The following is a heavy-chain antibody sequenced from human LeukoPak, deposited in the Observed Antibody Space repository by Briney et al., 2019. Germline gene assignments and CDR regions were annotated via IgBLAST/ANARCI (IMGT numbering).Heavy chain of an antibody. V-gene: IGHV6-1*01. CDR2: TYYRSKWYN. D-gene: IGHD4-17*01. Sequence: SQTLSLTCAISGDSVSSNSAAWDWIRQSPSRGLECLGRTYYRSKWYNDYAVSVKSRITINPDTSKNQFSLQLNSVTPEDTAVYYCARSNTVTTVKGAFDIWGQGTMVTVSS. CDR3: ARSNTVTTVKGAFDI. CDR1: GDSVSSNSAA. J-gene: IGHJ3*02.